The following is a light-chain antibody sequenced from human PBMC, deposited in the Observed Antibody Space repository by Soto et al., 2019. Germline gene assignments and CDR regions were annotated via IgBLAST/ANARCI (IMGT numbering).Light chain of an antibody. CDR1: SSNIGNNY. Sequence: QSVLTQPPSVSAAPGQTVTLSCSGSSSNIGNNYVSWYQQLPGTAPKLLIYDNNKRPSGIPDRFSGSKSGTSATLGITGLQTGDEADYYCGTLDSSLSAVVFGGGTKVTVL. CDR3: GTLDSSLSAVV. CDR2: DNN. J-gene: IGLJ2*01. V-gene: IGLV1-51*01.